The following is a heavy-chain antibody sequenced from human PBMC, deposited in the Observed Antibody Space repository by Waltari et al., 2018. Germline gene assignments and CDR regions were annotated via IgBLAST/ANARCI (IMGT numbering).Heavy chain of an antibody. Sequence: QVQLQESGPGLVKPSETLSLTCTVSGGSISSPYWSWIRPPPGKGLEWIGYIYYSGSTNYNPSLMSRGTISVDTSKNQFSLKLSSVTAADTAVYYCASSAAAGTFPFDYWGQGTLVTVSS. J-gene: IGHJ4*02. CDR2: IYYSGST. CDR3: ASSAAAGTFPFDY. D-gene: IGHD6-13*01. CDR1: GGSISSPY. V-gene: IGHV4-59*11.